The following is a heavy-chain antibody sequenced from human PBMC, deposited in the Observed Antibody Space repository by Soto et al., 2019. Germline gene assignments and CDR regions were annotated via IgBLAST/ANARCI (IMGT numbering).Heavy chain of an antibody. D-gene: IGHD6-13*01. CDR2: INHSGST. V-gene: IGHV4-34*01. J-gene: IGHJ6*03. CDR1: GGSFSGYY. Sequence: PSETLSLTCAVYGGSFSGYYWSWIRQPPGKGLEWIGEINHSGSTNYNPSLKSRVTISVDTSKNQFSLKLSSVTAADTAVYYCARGRRQQLVRFNYYYYYYMEVWGKGTTVTVSS. CDR3: ARGRRQQLVRFNYYYYYYMEV.